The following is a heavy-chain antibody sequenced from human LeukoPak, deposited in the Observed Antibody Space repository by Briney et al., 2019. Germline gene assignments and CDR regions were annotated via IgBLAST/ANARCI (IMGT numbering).Heavy chain of an antibody. V-gene: IGHV4-59*01. J-gene: IGHJ6*02. CDR3: ARRSGYGMDV. CDR2: IYYSGST. Sequence: SETLSLTCTVCGDSISSYYWSWIRQPPGKGLEWIGYIYYSGSTNYNPSLKSRVTISVDTSKNQFSLKLSSVTAADTAVYYCARRSGYGMDVWGQGTTVTVSS. CDR1: GDSISSYY. D-gene: IGHD1-26*01.